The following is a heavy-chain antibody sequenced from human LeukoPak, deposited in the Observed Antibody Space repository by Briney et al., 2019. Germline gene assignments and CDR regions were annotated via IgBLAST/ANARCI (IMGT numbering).Heavy chain of an antibody. Sequence: GGSLRLSCVASGFKFDDYGMSWVRQAPGKGLEWVSGVNWSGGSIGYADSVKGRFTISRDDAKNSLYLQMNSLRAEDTALYYCARDLVNYYDSSGYYHRDAFDIWGQGTMVTVSS. J-gene: IGHJ3*02. CDR2: VNWSGGSI. D-gene: IGHD3-22*01. CDR3: ARDLVNYYDSSGYYHRDAFDI. CDR1: GFKFDDYG. V-gene: IGHV3-20*04.